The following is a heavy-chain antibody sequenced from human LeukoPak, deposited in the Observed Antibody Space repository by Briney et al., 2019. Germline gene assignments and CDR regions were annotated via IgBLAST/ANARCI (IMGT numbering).Heavy chain of an antibody. CDR3: AKGTSSWYVWNY. D-gene: IGHD6-13*01. CDR2: ISGSGGST. V-gene: IGHV3-23*01. J-gene: IGHJ4*02. CDR1: GFTFSSYA. Sequence: GGPLRLSCAASGFTFSSYAMSWVRQAPGKGLEGVSAISGSGGSTYYADSVKGRFTISRDNSKNTLYLQMNSLRAEDTAVYYCAKGTSSWYVWNYWGQGTLVTVSS.